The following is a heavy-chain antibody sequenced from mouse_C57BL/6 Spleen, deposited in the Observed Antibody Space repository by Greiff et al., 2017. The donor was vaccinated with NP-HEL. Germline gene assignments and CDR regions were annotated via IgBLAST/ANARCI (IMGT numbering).Heavy chain of an antibody. CDR3: AKRSYDGPFYAMDY. CDR1: GFSLTSYG. Sequence: VQGVESGPGLVAPSQSLSITCTVSGFSLTSYGVDWVRQPPGKGLEWLGVIWGGGSTNYNSALLSRLSISKDNSKSQVFLKMNSLQTDDTAMYYCAKRSYDGPFYAMDYWGQGTSVTVSS. J-gene: IGHJ4*01. CDR2: IWGGGST. D-gene: IGHD2-3*01. V-gene: IGHV2-9*01.